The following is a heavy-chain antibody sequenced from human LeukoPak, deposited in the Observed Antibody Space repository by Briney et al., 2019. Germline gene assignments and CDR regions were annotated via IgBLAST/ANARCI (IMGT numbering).Heavy chain of an antibody. CDR3: ARITTGYSSSPGYFDY. J-gene: IGHJ4*02. V-gene: IGHV3-7*01. Sequence: GGSLRLSCAASGFTFSSYWMSWVRQAPGKGLEWVANIKQDGSEKYYVDSVKGRFTISRDNAKNSLYLQMNSLRAEDTAVYYCARITTGYSSSPGYFDYWGQGTLVTVSS. D-gene: IGHD6-13*01. CDR1: GFTFSSYW. CDR2: IKQDGSEK.